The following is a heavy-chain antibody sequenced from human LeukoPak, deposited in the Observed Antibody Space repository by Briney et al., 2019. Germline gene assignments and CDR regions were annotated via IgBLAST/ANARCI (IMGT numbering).Heavy chain of an antibody. D-gene: IGHD5-18*01. J-gene: IGHJ4*02. V-gene: IGHV3-66*01. Sequence: GGSLRLSCAASGVTGSSNYLSLVRQAPGKGLEWVSVIFSGGSTYYADSVKGRFTISRDNSKNTLYLQMNSLRAEDTAVYFCAKDFDVDTAIISYFDCWGQGTLVTVSS. CDR3: AKDFDVDTAIISYFDC. CDR1: GVTGSSNY. CDR2: IFSGGST.